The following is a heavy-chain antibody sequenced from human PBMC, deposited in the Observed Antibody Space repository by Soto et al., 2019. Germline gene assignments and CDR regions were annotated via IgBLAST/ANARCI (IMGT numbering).Heavy chain of an antibody. CDR1: GFTFSSYA. J-gene: IGHJ4*02. V-gene: IGHV3-23*01. Sequence: RRLSCAASGFTFSSYAMSWVRQAPGKGLEWVSAISGSGGSTYYADSVKGRFTISRDNSKNTLYLQMNSLRAEDTAVYYCARSRARYNDSSGNYFDYWGQGTLVTVSS. CDR2: ISGSGGST. D-gene: IGHD3-22*01. CDR3: ARSRARYNDSSGNYFDY.